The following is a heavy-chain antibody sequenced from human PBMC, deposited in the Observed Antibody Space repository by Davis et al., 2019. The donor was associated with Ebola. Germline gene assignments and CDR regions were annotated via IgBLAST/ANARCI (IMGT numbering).Heavy chain of an antibody. CDR3: ARQSSSPRFDY. V-gene: IGHV4-59*08. CDR1: GGSISNYY. CDR2: IYYSGST. J-gene: IGHJ4*02. D-gene: IGHD6-6*01. Sequence: MPSETLSLTCTVSGGSISNYYWSWIRQPPGKGLEWIGYIYYSGSTNYNPSLESRVTISVDTSKNQFSLKLTSVTAADTALYYCARQSSSPRFDYWGRGTPVTVSS.